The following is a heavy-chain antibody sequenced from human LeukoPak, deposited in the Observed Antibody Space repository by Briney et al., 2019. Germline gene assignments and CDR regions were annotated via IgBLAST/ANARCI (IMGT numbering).Heavy chain of an antibody. CDR1: GYTFTGYY. J-gene: IGHJ4*02. CDR2: INPNSGGT. Sequence: GASVKVSCKASGYTFTGYYMHWVRQAPGQGLEWMGWINPNSGGTNYAQKFQGRVTMTRDTSVSTAYMELSRLRSDDTAVYYCARGGRIRLSDSSGYLGYWGQGTLVTVSS. D-gene: IGHD3-22*01. V-gene: IGHV1-2*02. CDR3: ARGGRIRLSDSSGYLGY.